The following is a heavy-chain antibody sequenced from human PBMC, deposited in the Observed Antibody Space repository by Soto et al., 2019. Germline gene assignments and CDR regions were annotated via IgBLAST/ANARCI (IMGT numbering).Heavy chain of an antibody. J-gene: IGHJ5*02. Sequence: GGSLRLSCAASVFPFSSYSMSWVRQAPGKGLEWVSNISGGGCGKHYVDSAKGRFTISRDNAESSVYLQMNSLRVEDTAVYYCLSGNSPSSTWGQGILVTVSS. V-gene: IGHV3-7*01. D-gene: IGHD5-12*01. CDR3: LSGNSPSST. CDR1: VFPFSSYS. CDR2: ISGGGCGK.